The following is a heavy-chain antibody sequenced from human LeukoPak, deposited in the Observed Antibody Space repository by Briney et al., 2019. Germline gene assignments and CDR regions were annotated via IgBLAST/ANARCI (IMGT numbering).Heavy chain of an antibody. CDR1: GYSFTSYW. D-gene: IGHD5-18*01. CDR3: ARLRDTVMGTNLVDY. J-gene: IGHJ4*02. Sequence: GESLKISCKGSGYSFTSYWIGWVRQMPGKGLEWMGIIYPSDSDTRYSPSFQGQVTISADKSISTAYLQWSSLKASDTAMYYCARLRDTVMGTNLVDYWGQGTLVTVSS. V-gene: IGHV5-51*01. CDR2: IYPSDSDT.